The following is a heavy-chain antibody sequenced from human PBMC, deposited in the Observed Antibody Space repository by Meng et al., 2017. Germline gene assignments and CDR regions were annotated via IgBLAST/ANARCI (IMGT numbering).Heavy chain of an antibody. CDR1: GGTFSSYA. D-gene: IGHD2-15*01. CDR3: ARGRGGGDCSGGSCYVY. V-gene: IGHV1-69*13. CDR2: IIPIFGTA. Sequence: SVKVSCKASGGTFSSYAISWVRQAPGQGLEWMGGIIPIFGTANYAQKFQGRVTITADESTSTAYMELSSLRSEDTAVYYCARGRGGGDCSGGSCYVYWGQGTLVTVSS. J-gene: IGHJ4*02.